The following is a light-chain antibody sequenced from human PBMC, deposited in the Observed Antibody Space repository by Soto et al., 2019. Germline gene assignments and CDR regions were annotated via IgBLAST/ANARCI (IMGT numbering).Light chain of an antibody. J-gene: IGKJ1*01. CDR3: QQYGSSPRA. CDR1: QSVSATY. Sequence: EVVLTQSPGTLSLSPGERATLSCRASQSVSATYIAWYQQKSGQAPRLLLYGASSRATGIPDRFSGSGSGTEFTLTIDRLEPEDFATYYCQQYGSSPRAFGQGTKVDLK. CDR2: GAS. V-gene: IGKV3-20*01.